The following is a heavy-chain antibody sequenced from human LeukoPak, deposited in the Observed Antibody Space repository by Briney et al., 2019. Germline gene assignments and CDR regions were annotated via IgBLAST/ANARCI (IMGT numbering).Heavy chain of an antibody. V-gene: IGHV3-7*05. CDR2: IKQDGSEK. D-gene: IGHD3-3*01. CDR1: GFTFSNYW. CDR3: ARSITIFGVGNFQH. J-gene: IGHJ1*01. Sequence: GGSLRLSCAASGFTFSNYWMSWVRRAPGKGLEWVANIKQDGSEKNYVDSVKGRFTISRDNGKNSLYLQMNSLRADDTAVYYCARSITIFGVGNFQHWGQGTLVTVSS.